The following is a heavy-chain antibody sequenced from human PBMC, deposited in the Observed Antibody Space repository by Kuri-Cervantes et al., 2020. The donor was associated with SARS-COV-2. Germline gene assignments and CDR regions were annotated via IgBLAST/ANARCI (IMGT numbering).Heavy chain of an antibody. CDR2: INPSGGST. J-gene: IGHJ6*03. Sequence: ASVKVSCKASGYTFTSYYMHWVPQAPGQGLEWMGRINPSGGSTSYAQKFQGRVTMTRDTSTSTVYMELSSLRSEDTAAYYCASDFWSGYYPYYYMDVWGKGTTVTVSS. CDR3: ASDFWSGYYPYYYMDV. V-gene: IGHV1-46*03. D-gene: IGHD3-3*01. CDR1: GYTFTSYY.